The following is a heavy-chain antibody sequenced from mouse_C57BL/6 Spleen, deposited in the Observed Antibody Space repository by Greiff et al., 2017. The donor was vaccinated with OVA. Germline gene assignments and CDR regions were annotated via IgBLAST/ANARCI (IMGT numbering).Heavy chain of an antibody. Sequence: QVQLQQSGAELVRPGTSVKVSCKASGYAFTNYLIEWVKQRPGQGLEWIGVINPGSGGTNYNEKFKGKATLTADKSSSTAYMQLSSLTSEDSAVYVCARQHYYGSSPYYFDYWGQGTTLTVSS. CDR2: INPGSGGT. CDR3: ARQHYYGSSPYYFDY. J-gene: IGHJ2*01. V-gene: IGHV1-54*01. D-gene: IGHD1-1*01. CDR1: GYAFTNYL.